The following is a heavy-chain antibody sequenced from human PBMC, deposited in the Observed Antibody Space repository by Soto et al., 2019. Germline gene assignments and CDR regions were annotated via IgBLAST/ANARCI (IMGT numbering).Heavy chain of an antibody. CDR3: AMHPSIAVAHFDY. V-gene: IGHV3-23*01. J-gene: IGHJ4*02. CDR1: GFTFYNHA. Sequence: GGSLRLSCTGSGFTFYNHAMNWIRQAPGKGLEWVSGISDSGGHTYYADSVKGRFTVSRDNSKNTLYLQMNSLRAEDTAIYYCAMHPSIAVAHFDYLGPGTLVTVSS. D-gene: IGHD6-19*01. CDR2: ISDSGGHT.